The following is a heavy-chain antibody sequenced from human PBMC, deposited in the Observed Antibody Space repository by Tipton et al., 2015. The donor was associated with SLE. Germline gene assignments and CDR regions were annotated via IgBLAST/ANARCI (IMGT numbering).Heavy chain of an antibody. CDR3: ARTNLGYCSSTSCYTSPWFDY. V-gene: IGHV4-34*01. CDR2: INHSGST. J-gene: IGHJ4*02. CDR1: GGSFNGYY. D-gene: IGHD2-2*02. Sequence: TLSLTCAVYGGSFNGYYWSWICQPPGKGLEWIGEINHSGSTNYNPSLKSRVTISVDTSKNQFSLKLSSVTAADTAVYYCARTNLGYCSSTSCYTSPWFDYWGQGTLVTVSS.